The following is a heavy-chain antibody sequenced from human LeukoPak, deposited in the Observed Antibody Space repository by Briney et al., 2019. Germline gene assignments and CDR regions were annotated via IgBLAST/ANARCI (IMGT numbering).Heavy chain of an antibody. CDR3: ARDDSSGYYYFDN. V-gene: IGHV3-7*01. D-gene: IGHD3-22*01. CDR2: INQDGSEK. CDR1: GFTFSNYW. J-gene: IGHJ4*02. Sequence: PGGSLRLSCVASGFTFSNYWMSWVRQAPGKGLERVANINQDGSEKYSVGSVKGRFTFSRDNAKNSLFLQMNSLRADDTAVYYCARDDSSGYYYFDNWGQGTLVTVSS.